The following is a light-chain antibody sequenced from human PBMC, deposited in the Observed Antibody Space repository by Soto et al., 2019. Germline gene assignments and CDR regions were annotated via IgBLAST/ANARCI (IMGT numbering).Light chain of an antibody. Sequence: DIQMTQSPSSLSASVGDKVTITCRASQVISNYLAWYQQKPGKVPTLLIYSASTLQSGVPSRFSGSGSGTAFTLTISSLQPEDVATYYCQRYDSAPWTFGQGTKVEIK. J-gene: IGKJ1*01. V-gene: IGKV1-27*01. CDR2: SAS. CDR3: QRYDSAPWT. CDR1: QVISNY.